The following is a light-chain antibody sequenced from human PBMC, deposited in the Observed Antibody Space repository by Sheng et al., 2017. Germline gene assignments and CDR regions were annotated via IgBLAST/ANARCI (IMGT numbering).Light chain of an antibody. J-gene: IGKJ1*01. V-gene: IGKV1-5*03. CDR3: QQYNTYWT. CDR2: RAS. Sequence: DIQMTQSPSSLSASVGDRVTITCQASQDISNYLNWYQQKPGKAPKLLIYRASNLEDGVPSRFSGSGSGTEFTLTISSLQPDDFATYYCQQYNTYWTFGQGTKVEIK. CDR1: QDISNY.